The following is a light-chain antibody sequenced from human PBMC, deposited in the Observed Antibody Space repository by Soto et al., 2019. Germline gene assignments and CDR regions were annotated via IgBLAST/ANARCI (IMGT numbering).Light chain of an antibody. V-gene: IGKV3-20*01. Sequence: EIVMTQSPATLSVSRGERSTLXXRASQSVSNNLAWYQQRPGQAPRXLIFATSRRATDIPDRFSGSGSGTDFTLAIRRLEPEDFAVYYCHQFGYSPRTFGQGTKVDIK. CDR3: HQFGYSPRT. J-gene: IGKJ1*01. CDR1: QSVSNN. CDR2: ATS.